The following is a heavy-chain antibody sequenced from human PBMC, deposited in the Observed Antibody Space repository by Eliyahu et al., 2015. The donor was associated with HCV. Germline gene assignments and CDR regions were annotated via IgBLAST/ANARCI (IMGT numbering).Heavy chain of an antibody. CDR1: GGSXTSPS. V-gene: IGHV4-4*07. CDR2: XHARGST. Sequence: QVQLQESGPGLVKPSETLSLTCAVPGGSXTSPSWXWVRQPAGHGLEGIGQXHARGSTNVNPSLKSRXXMSVDMSKNQLSLKLTSVTAADTALYYCARDQLCSGGTCYSGYFDLWGRGTLVTVSP. CDR3: ARDQLCSGGTCYSGYFDL. J-gene: IGHJ2*01. D-gene: IGHD2-15*01.